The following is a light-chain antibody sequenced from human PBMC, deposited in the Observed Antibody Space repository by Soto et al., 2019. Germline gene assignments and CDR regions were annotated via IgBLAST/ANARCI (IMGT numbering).Light chain of an antibody. CDR2: GAS. J-gene: IGKJ1*01. Sequence: DIVLTQSPGTLYLSPGERDTLSCRASQSVSSSYLAWYQQKPGQAPRLLIYGASSRATGIPDRFSGSGSGTDFTLIISRLEPEDFAVYYCQQYASSPWTLGQGTKVDIK. CDR3: QQYASSPWT. CDR1: QSVSSSY. V-gene: IGKV3-20*01.